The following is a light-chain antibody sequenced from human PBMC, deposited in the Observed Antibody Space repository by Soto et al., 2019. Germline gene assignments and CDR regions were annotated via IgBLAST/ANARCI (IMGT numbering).Light chain of an antibody. CDR1: QSVSSSY. CDR2: GAS. V-gene: IGKV3-20*01. Sequence: EIVLTQSPGTLSLSPGERATLSCRASQSVSSSYLAWYQQKPGQAPRLLIYGASSRATGIPDRFSGSGSGTDFTLTISSLQSEDIAVYYCQQYHHWPPITFGQGTRLEIK. CDR3: QQYHHWPPIT. J-gene: IGKJ5*01.